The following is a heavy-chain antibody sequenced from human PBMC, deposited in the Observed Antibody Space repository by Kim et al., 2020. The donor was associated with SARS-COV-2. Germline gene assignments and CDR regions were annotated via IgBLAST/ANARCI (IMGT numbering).Heavy chain of an antibody. CDR2: IYYSGST. CDR3: ARHFLEYDHKHSGGDFDY. CDR1: GGSISSSSYY. Sequence: SETLSLTCTVSGGSISSSSYYWGWIRQPPGKGLEWIGSIYYSGSTYYNPSLKSRVTISVDTSKNQFSLKLSSVTAADTAVYYCARHFLEYDHKHSGGDFDYWGQGTLVTVSS. D-gene: IGHD3-3*01. V-gene: IGHV4-39*01. J-gene: IGHJ4*02.